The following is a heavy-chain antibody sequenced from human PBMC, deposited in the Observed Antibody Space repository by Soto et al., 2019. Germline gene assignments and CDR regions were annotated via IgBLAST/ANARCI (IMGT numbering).Heavy chain of an antibody. Sequence: SETLSLTCTVSGGSISSSSYYWGWIRQPPGKGLEWIGSIYYSGSTNYKPSLKSRVTISVDTSKNQFSLKLSSVTATDKDEYYCAREDSSGRPTRPSLTGYYFDYWGQGTLVTVSS. CDR2: IYYSGST. D-gene: IGHD6-19*01. CDR1: GGSISSSSYY. V-gene: IGHV4-39*02. CDR3: AREDSSGRPTRPSLTGYYFDY. J-gene: IGHJ4*02.